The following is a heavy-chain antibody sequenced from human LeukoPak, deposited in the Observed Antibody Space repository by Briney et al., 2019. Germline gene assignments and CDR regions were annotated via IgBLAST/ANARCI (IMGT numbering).Heavy chain of an antibody. D-gene: IGHD3-3*01. CDR1: GFTFSNYW. Sequence: GGSLRLSCAASGFTFSNYWMSWVRQAPGKGLEWVANIKQDGSEKYYEDSVKGRFTISRDNAKNSLYLQMNSLRAEDTAVYYCARVSDFWSGYSVSYFDYWGQGTLVTVSS. V-gene: IGHV3-7*01. J-gene: IGHJ4*02. CDR2: IKQDGSEK. CDR3: ARVSDFWSGYSVSYFDY.